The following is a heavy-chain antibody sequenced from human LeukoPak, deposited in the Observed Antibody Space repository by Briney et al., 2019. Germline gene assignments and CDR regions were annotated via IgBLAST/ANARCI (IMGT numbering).Heavy chain of an antibody. CDR1: GFTFSSYA. Sequence: GGSLRLSCAASGFTFSSYAMSWVRQAPGKGLEWVSAISGSGGSTYYADSVKGRFTISRDNSKNTLYLQMNSLRAEDTAVYYCAKEVGGVQWLGRRLFDYWGQGTLVTVSS. CDR3: AKEVGGVQWLGRRLFDY. D-gene: IGHD6-19*01. CDR2: ISGSGGST. V-gene: IGHV3-23*01. J-gene: IGHJ4*02.